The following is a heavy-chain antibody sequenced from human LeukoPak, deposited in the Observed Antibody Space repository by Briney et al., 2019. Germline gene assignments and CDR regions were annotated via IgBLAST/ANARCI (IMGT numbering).Heavy chain of an antibody. CDR2: INPSGGST. CDR3: VKRERFLEQPPY. D-gene: IGHD3-3*01. Sequence: ASVKVSCKASGYTFTSYYMHWVRQAPGQGLEWMGIINPSGGSTSYAQKFQGRVTMTRDMSTSTVYMELSSLRSEDTAFYYCVKRERFLEQPPYWGQGTLVTVSS. J-gene: IGHJ4*02. CDR1: GYTFTSYY. V-gene: IGHV1-46*01.